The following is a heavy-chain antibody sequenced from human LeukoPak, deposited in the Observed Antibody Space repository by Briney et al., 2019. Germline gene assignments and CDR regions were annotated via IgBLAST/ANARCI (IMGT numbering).Heavy chain of an antibody. V-gene: IGHV4-34*01. Sequence: KPSETLSLTCAAYAGSFSSYYWYWIRQPPGKGLEWIGEINHSGTTSYNPSLKSRVTISQDTSNNQFSLKLSSVTAADTAVYYCARGLGTMIVVWGQGTLVTVSS. D-gene: IGHD3-22*01. J-gene: IGHJ4*02. CDR1: AGSFSSYY. CDR2: INHSGTT. CDR3: ARGLGTMIVV.